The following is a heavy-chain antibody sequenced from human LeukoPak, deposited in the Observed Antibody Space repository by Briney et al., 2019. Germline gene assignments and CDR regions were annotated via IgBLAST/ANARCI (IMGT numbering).Heavy chain of an antibody. J-gene: IGHJ4*02. CDR2: IYTSGST. Sequence: PSETLSLTCTVSGGSISSYYWSWIRQPPGKGLEWIGYIYTSGSTNYNPSLKSRVTISVDTSKNQFSLKLSSVTAADTAVYYCARQFRIAGNFDYWGQGTLVTVSS. CDR3: ARQFRIAGNFDY. D-gene: IGHD6-13*01. V-gene: IGHV4-4*09. CDR1: GGSISSYY.